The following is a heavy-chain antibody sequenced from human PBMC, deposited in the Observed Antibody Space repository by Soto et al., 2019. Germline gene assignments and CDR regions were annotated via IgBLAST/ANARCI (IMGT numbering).Heavy chain of an antibody. CDR3: ATPGKLSSGYNPYDY. Sequence: PGGSLRLSCAASGFTFSAYAMSWVRQAPGKGLEWVSAIGSSGGSTYYAESVKGRFTISRDNSKDTLYLQMNSLGAEDTAVYFCATPGKLSSGYNPYDYWGQGTLVTVSS. CDR2: IGSSGGST. J-gene: IGHJ4*02. CDR1: GFTFSAYA. V-gene: IGHV3-23*01. D-gene: IGHD3-22*01.